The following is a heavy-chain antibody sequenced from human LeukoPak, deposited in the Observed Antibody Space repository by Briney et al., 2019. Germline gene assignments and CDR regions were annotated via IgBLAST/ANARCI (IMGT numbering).Heavy chain of an antibody. D-gene: IGHD2-2*01. J-gene: IGHJ6*04. CDR2: MNPNSGNT. V-gene: IGHV1-8*01. CDR3: ARGYCSSTSCYPEV. CDR1: GYTFTSYD. Sequence: ASVKVSCNASGYTFTSYDINWVRQATGQGLEWMGWMNPNSGNTGYAQKFQGRVTMTRNTSISTAYMELSSLRSEDTAVYYCARGYCSSTSCYPEVWGKGTTVTVSS.